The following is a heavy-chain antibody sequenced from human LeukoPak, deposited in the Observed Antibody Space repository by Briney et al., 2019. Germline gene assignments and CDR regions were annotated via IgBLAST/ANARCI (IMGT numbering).Heavy chain of an antibody. V-gene: IGHV3-23*01. CDR3: ANRPGLYDNGWSTTYHFFGLDV. CDR2: VSGSGGRT. J-gene: IGHJ6*02. D-gene: IGHD6-19*01. Sequence: GGSLRLSCAASGFTFTSYAMSWVRQAPGKGLEWVSAVSGSGGRTYYTSSVQGRFTISRDNSKDTLYLEMNSLRAGDTAVYYCANRPGLYDNGWSTTYHFFGLDVWGQGTTVIVSS. CDR1: GFTFTSYA.